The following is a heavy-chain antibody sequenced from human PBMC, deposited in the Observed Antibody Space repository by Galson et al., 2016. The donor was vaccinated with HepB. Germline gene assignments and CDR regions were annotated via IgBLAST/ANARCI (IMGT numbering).Heavy chain of an antibody. D-gene: IGHD3-16*01. CDR3: AIDYDQVAFDM. Sequence: SETLSLTCAVYGGPSGAYYWNWIRQSPGKGLEWIGEINHSGSTNYNPSLKSRVTISADTSKKQFSLKLNSVTAADTAVYYCAIDYDQVAFDMWGQGTKVTVSS. V-gene: IGHV4-34*01. CDR1: GGPSGAYY. J-gene: IGHJ3*02. CDR2: INHSGST.